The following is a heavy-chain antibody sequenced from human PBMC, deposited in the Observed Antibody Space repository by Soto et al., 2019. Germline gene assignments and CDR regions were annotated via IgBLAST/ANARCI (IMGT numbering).Heavy chain of an antibody. J-gene: IGHJ4*02. CDR1: GFTFSSFA. D-gene: IGHD5-18*01. Sequence: GSLSLSCAASGFTFSSFALSWVRQAPGKGLEWVSAISGSGDGTDYADSVKGRFTISRDNSKNTLYLQMNSLRAEDTAVYYCAGPGYSSQDYWGQGALVTVSS. V-gene: IGHV3-23*01. CDR2: ISGSGDGT. CDR3: AGPGYSSQDY.